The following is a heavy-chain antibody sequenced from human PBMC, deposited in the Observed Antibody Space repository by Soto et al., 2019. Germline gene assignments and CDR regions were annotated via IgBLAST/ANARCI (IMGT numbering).Heavy chain of an antibody. J-gene: IGHJ6*02. CDR2: INPSGGST. CDR1: GYTFTSYY. D-gene: IGHD6-13*01. V-gene: IGHV1-46*01. CDR3: ARSIAAAPGYYYYGMDV. Sequence: GASVKVSCKASGYTFTSYYMHWVRQAPGQGLEWMGIINPSGGSTSYAQKFQGRVTMTRDTSTSTVYMELSSLRSEDTAVYYCARSIAAAPGYYYYGMDVWGQGTTVTVSS.